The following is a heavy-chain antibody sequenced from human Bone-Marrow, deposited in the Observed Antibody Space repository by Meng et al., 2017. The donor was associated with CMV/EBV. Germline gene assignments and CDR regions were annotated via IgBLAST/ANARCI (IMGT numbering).Heavy chain of an antibody. Sequence: SGPTLVKPTQTLTPTCTFSGFSLSTSGMRVSWIRQPPGKALEWLARIDWDDDKFYSTSLKTRLTIPKDTSKNQVVLTMTNMDPVDTATYYCARSYGSGSYSYYYYGMDVWGQGTTVTVSS. D-gene: IGHD3-10*01. CDR3: ARSYGSGSYSYYYYGMDV. CDR1: GFSLSTSGMR. J-gene: IGHJ6*02. V-gene: IGHV2-70D*14. CDR2: IDWDDDK.